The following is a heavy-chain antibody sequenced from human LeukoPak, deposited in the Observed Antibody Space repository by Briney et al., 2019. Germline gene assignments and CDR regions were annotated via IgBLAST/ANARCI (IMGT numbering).Heavy chain of an antibody. D-gene: IGHD6-6*01. CDR2: ISGSGGST. V-gene: IGHV3-23*01. CDR3: VRAARQYYFDY. CDR1: GFTFSSYA. J-gene: IGHJ4*02. Sequence: GGSLRLSCAASGFTFSSYAMSWVRQAPGKGLEWVSTISGSGGSTYYVDSVKGRFTISRDNSKNTLYLQMNTLRAEDTAVYYCVRAARQYYFDYWGQGTLVTVSS.